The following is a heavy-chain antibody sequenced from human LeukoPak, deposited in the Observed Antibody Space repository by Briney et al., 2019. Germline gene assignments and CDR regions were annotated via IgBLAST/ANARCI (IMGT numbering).Heavy chain of an antibody. V-gene: IGHV3-9*03. D-gene: IGHD6-19*01. J-gene: IGHJ6*03. CDR3: AKDAAGWDYYYHYMDV. CDR2: ISWNSETT. Sequence: GGSLSLSSALSGFTLEDYATHWVRHAPGKGLERVSGISWNSETTGYADSVKGRFTISRDNAKNSLDLQMNSLRAEDMALYYCAKDAAGWDYYYHYMDVWGNGGTVTVSS. CDR1: GFTLEDYA.